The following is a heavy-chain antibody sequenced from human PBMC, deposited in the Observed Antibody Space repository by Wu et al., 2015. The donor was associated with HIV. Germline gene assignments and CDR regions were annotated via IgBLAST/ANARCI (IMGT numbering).Heavy chain of an antibody. J-gene: IGHJ4*02. Sequence: LEWMGWINPNRGGTKYAQKFQGRVTMTRDTAVSTAYMELNSLRSDDTAVYYCARLQSLSGFYSNADYWGQGTLVTVSS. CDR3: ARLQSLSGFYSNADY. D-gene: IGHD3-22*01. CDR2: INPNRGGT. V-gene: IGHV1-2*02.